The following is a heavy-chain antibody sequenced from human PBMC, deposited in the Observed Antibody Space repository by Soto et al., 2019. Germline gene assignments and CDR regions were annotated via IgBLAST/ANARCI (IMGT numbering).Heavy chain of an antibody. CDR2: IWYDGSNK. V-gene: IGHV3-33*01. J-gene: IGHJ4*02. CDR1: GFTFSSYD. Sequence: GGSLRLPCAASGFTFSSYDMHWVRQAPGKGLEWVAIIWYDGSNKYYADSVKGRFTISRDNSKNTLYLQMNSLRAEDTAVYYCARDIRDGNFDYWGQGTPVTVSS. D-gene: IGHD2-15*01. CDR3: ARDIRDGNFDY.